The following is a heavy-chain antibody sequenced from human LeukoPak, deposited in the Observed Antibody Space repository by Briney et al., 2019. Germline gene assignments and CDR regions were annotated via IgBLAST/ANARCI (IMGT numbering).Heavy chain of an antibody. V-gene: IGHV3-53*01. CDR3: ARDTGSRGWFDP. D-gene: IGHD1-26*01. CDR1: GFTVSSNY. CDR2: IYSGGST. Sequence: GGSLRLSCAASGFTVSSNYMSWVRQAPGKGLEWVSIIYSGGSTFYADSVKGRFTISRDNSKNTLYLQMNSPRAEDTAVYYCARDTGSRGWFDPWGQGTLVTVSS. J-gene: IGHJ5*02.